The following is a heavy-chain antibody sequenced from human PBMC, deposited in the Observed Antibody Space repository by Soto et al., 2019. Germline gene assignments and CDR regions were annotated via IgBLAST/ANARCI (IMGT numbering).Heavy chain of an antibody. Sequence: EVQLAESGGGLVKPGGSLRLSCAASGFTFNNAWLSWVRQAPGKGLEWVGRIKSKADGETTDYAAPVKGRFTISRDDSKNMLYLQMDSLKTADTALYYCTTGRGQQLVVFDYWGQGTLITVSS. V-gene: IGHV3-15*01. D-gene: IGHD6-13*01. J-gene: IGHJ4*02. CDR2: IKSKADGETT. CDR1: GFTFNNAW. CDR3: TTGRGQQLVVFDY.